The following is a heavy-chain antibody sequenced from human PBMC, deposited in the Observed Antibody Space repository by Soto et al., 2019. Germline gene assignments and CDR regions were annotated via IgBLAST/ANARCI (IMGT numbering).Heavy chain of an antibody. J-gene: IGHJ6*03. CDR1: GFTFSSYG. V-gene: IGHV3-33*01. Sequence: GGSLRLSCAASGFTFSSYGMHWVRQAPGKGLEWVAVIWYDGSNKYYADSVKGRFTISRDNSKNTLYLQMNSLRAEDTAVYYCARTGLFGVTLYYYYYMDVWGKGTTVTVSS. D-gene: IGHD3-3*01. CDR3: ARTGLFGVTLYYYYYMDV. CDR2: IWYDGSNK.